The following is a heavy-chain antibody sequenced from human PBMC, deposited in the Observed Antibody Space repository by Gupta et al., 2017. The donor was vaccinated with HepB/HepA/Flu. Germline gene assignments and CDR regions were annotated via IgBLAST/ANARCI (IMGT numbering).Heavy chain of an antibody. V-gene: IGHV5-51*01. CDR3: ARDFCTDTTGWNWFDP. J-gene: IGHJ5*02. CDR2: IYPRDSDT. CDR1: GYSFSTYW. Sequence: EVQLVQSGAEVKKPGESLKISCKASGYSFSTYWIAWVRQMPGKGLEWMGIIYPRDSDTRYSPSFQGQVTISVDKSTTTAYRQWSSLKASDTAIYYCARDFCTDTTGWNWFDPWGQGTLVTVSS. D-gene: IGHD2-8*02.